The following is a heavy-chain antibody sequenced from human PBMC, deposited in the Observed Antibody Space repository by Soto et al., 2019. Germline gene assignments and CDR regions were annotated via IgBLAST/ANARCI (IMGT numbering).Heavy chain of an antibody. CDR3: ARGGLEPFDH. CDR2: ISDYGRI. V-gene: IGHV3-74*01. D-gene: IGHD1-1*01. CDR1: GFAFGNYW. Sequence: GGSLRLSCAASGFAFGNYWMHWVRQAPGKGLVWVSRISDYGRINYADSVKDRFIISRDDARSGLYLQLNDLRVEDTATYYCARGGLEPFDHWGQGALVTVSS. J-gene: IGHJ4*02.